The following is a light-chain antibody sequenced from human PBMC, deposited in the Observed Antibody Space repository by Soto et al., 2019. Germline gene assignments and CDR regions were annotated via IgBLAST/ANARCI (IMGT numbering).Light chain of an antibody. CDR1: QTVSSSY. J-gene: IGKJ4*01. V-gene: IGKV3-15*01. CDR2: GAS. Sequence: EIVLTQSPGTLSLSPGERATLSCGASQTVSSSYLAWYQQTPGQAPRLLISGASTGATGIPPRFRGSGSGTEFTLTVDTLQSEDIAIYYCQQYYHWPVTFGGGTKGDI. CDR3: QQYYHWPVT.